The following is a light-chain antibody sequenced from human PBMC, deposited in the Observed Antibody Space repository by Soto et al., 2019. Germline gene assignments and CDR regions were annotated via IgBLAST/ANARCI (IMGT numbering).Light chain of an antibody. CDR3: QHYDGSPIT. CDR1: QSVSSNF. V-gene: IGKV3-20*01. J-gene: IGKJ5*01. CDR2: GAS. Sequence: THSPGTLSLSPVERATLSCRSSQSVSSNFLAWYQQKPGQAPRLLIYGASSRATGIPDRFRGSGSGTDFTLTISRLEPEDFAVYYCQHYDGSPITFGHGTRLEIK.